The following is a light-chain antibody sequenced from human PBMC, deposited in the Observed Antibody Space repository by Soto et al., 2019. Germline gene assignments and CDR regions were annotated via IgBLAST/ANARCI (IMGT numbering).Light chain of an antibody. J-gene: IGLJ1*01. Sequence: QSVLTQPPSVSGSPGQSVTISCTGTSTDFVSYNRVSWYQQPPGTAPKLIIYEDSNRPSGVPDRLSGSKSGNTASLTISGLQAADEADYYCSLYTSENTYVFGTGTKLTVL. CDR3: SLYTSENTYV. CDR2: EDS. CDR1: STDFVSYNR. V-gene: IGLV2-18*01.